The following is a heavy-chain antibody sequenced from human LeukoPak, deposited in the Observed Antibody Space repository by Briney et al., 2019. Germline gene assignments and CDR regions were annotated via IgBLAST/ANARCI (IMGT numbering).Heavy chain of an antibody. Sequence: VASVKVSCKASGGTFSSYAISWVRQAPGQGLEWMGGIIPIFGTANYAQKFQGRVTITADKSTSTAYMELSSPRSEDTAVYYCASYAPGYSSGWDHSLDYWGQGTLVTVSS. CDR1: GGTFSSYA. V-gene: IGHV1-69*06. D-gene: IGHD6-19*01. J-gene: IGHJ4*02. CDR3: ASYAPGYSSGWDHSLDY. CDR2: IIPIFGTA.